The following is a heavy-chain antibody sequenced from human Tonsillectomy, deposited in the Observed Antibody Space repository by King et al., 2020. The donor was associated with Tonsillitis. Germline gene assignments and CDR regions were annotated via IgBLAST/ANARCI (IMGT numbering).Heavy chain of an antibody. D-gene: IGHD1-26*01. CDR3: ARDKASKWEIPGGFDP. CDR2: ISYDGSNK. V-gene: IGHV3-30*01. J-gene: IGHJ5*02. Sequence: VQLVESGGGVVQPGRSLRLSCAASGFTFSSYAMHWVRQAPGKGLEWVAVISYDGSNKYYADSVKGRFNISRDNSKNTLCLQMNSLRAEDTAVYYCARDKASKWEIPGGFDPWGQGILVTVSS. CDR1: GFTFSSYA.